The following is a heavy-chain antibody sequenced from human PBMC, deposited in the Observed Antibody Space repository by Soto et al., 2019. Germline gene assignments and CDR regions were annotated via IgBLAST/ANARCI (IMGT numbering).Heavy chain of an antibody. CDR1: GGSINNHY. D-gene: IGHD7-27*01. CDR2: IYYTGST. Sequence: PSETLSLTCTVSGGSINNHYWSWIRQPPGKGLEWIGYIYYTGSTNYNPSLKSRVTMSVDTSKNQFSLNLTSLTAADTAIYYCARANWYSEYWRQGTLVTGSS. CDR3: ARANWYSEY. J-gene: IGHJ4*02. V-gene: IGHV4-59*11.